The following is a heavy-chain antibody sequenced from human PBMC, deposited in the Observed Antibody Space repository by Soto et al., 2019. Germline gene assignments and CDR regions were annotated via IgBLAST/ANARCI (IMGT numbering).Heavy chain of an antibody. CDR2: IYYSGST. D-gene: IGHD2-2*01. CDR3: ARHALGDIVVVPAAGYMDV. CDR1: GGSISSYY. Sequence: QVQLQESGPGLVKPSETLSLTCTVSGGSISSYYWSWIRQPPGKGLEWIGYIYYSGSTNYNPSLMSRVAITVDTAKNQSPLKLSSVTAADTAVYYCARHALGDIVVVPAAGYMDVWGKGTTVTVSS. V-gene: IGHV4-59*08. J-gene: IGHJ6*03.